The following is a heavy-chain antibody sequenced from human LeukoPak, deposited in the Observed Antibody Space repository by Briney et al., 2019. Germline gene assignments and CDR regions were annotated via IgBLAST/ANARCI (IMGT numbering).Heavy chain of an antibody. V-gene: IGHV3-7*01. J-gene: IGHJ4*02. D-gene: IGHD2-21*01. CDR2: INNDGSQK. Sequence: GGSLRLSCIASGFNFGNSWMSWVRQAPGQGLEWVANINNDGSQKYYVDSVKGRFNISRDDAKNSVYLQMNSLRVEDTAIYFCARDPGWGSLDFWGQGTLVTVSS. CDR3: ARDPGWGSLDF. CDR1: GFNFGNSW.